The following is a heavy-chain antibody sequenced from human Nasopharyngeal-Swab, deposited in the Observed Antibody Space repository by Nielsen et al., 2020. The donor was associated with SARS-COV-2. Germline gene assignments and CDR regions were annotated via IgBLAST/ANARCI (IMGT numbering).Heavy chain of an antibody. CDR1: GFTFDDYA. CDR3: AKLGSGSYPFDY. J-gene: IGHJ4*02. CDR2: ISWNSGSI. Sequence: GGSLRLSCAASGFTFDDYAMHWVRQAPGKGLEWVSGISWNSGSIGYADSGKGRFTISRDNAKNSLYLQMNSLRAEDTALYYCAKLGSGSYPFDYWGQGTLVTVSS. D-gene: IGHD1-26*01. V-gene: IGHV3-9*01.